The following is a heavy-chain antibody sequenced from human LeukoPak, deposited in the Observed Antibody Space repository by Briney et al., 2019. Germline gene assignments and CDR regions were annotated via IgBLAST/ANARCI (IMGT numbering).Heavy chain of an antibody. D-gene: IGHD6-13*01. CDR1: GYSISSGYY. CDR2: IYQSGNT. Sequence: PSETLSLTCTVSGYSISSGYYWGWLRQPPGEGLEWIGNIYQSGNTYYNPSLKSQVTISVDTSKHQFSLKLPSVTAADTPVYYCARGYSSSWYLNWFDPWGQGTLVTVSS. CDR3: ARGYSSSWYLNWFDP. J-gene: IGHJ5*02. V-gene: IGHV4-38-2*02.